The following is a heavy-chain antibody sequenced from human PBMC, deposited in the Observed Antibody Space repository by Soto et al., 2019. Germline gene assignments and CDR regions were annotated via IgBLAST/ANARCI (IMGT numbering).Heavy chain of an antibody. V-gene: IGHV1-2*04. CDR3: ARDQRGYSYGGQETQSLSYGMDV. CDR2: INPNSCGT. J-gene: IGHJ6*02. Sequence: QVQLVQCGAEVKKPGPSVKVTCTASGYSFTGYYMHWVRQTPAQVGKCRGWINPNSCGTNYAQKFQGWVTMTRDTSISTACMELSRLGYDETAVYYCARDQRGYSYGGQETQSLSYGMDVWGQGTTVSVSS. D-gene: IGHD5-18*01. CDR1: GYSFTGYY.